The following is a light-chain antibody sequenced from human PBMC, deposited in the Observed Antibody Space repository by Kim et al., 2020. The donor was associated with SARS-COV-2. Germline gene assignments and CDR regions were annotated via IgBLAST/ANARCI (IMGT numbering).Light chain of an antibody. J-gene: IGLJ3*02. CDR2: EDN. CDR3: QSSL. Sequence: NFMLTQPHSVSESPGKTVTISCTRSSGSIASNYVQWYQQRPGSSPTTVIYEDNQRPSGVPDRFSGSIDSSSNSASLTISGLKTEDEADYYCQSSLFG. V-gene: IGLV6-57*01. CDR1: SGSIASNY.